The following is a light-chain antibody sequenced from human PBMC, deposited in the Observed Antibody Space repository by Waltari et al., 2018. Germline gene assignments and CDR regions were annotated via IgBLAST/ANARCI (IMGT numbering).Light chain of an antibody. V-gene: IGKV2-28*01. CDR1: QSLLHSNGYNY. CDR2: LGS. Sequence: DIVMTQSPLSLPVTPGEPASISCRPSQSLLHSNGYNYLDWYLQKPGQSPQLLIYLGSNRASGVPDRFSGSGSGTDFTLKISRVEAEDVGVYYCMQALQTPFTFGGGTKVEIK. CDR3: MQALQTPFT. J-gene: IGKJ4*01.